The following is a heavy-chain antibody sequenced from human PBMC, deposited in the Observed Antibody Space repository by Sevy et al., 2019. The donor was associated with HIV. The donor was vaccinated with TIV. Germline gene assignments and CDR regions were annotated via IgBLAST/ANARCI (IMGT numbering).Heavy chain of an antibody. V-gene: IGHV1-69*06. D-gene: IGHD1-26*01. CDR1: GGTFSSYA. CDR2: IIPIFGTA. J-gene: IGHJ4*02. CDR3: ARDRGSGSYWGGFDY. Sequence: ASVKVSCKASGGTFSSYAISWVRQAPGQGLEWMGGIIPIFGTANYAQKFQGRVTITADKSTSTAYMELSSLRSEDTAVYYCARDRGSGSYWGGFDYWGQGTLVNVSS.